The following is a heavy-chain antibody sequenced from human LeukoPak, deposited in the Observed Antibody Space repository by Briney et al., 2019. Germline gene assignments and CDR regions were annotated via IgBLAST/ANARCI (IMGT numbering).Heavy chain of an antibody. D-gene: IGHD7-27*01. Sequence: SETLSLTCTVSGGSVSGGSHYWSWIRQPPGKGLEWIAYITHSGKTNYNPSLISRVTISIDTSKNQFSLNLSSVTAADTAVYYCAILTAGFDIWGQGTMVTVSS. CDR1: GGSVSGGSHY. CDR3: AILTAGFDI. CDR2: ITHSGKT. V-gene: IGHV4-61*01. J-gene: IGHJ3*02.